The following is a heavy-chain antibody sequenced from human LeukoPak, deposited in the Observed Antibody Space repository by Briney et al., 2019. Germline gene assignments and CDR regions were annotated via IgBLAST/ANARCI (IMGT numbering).Heavy chain of an antibody. Sequence: GGSLRLSCAASGFTFNNYAIHWVRQAPGKGLNWVAVISYDGSKTNYAESVKGRFTISRDNSKNTLFLQMNSLRVDDTAVYYCAKSIPTIAVAVSTRQWGQGTLVTVSS. CDR1: GFTFNNYA. D-gene: IGHD6-19*01. V-gene: IGHV3-30*18. J-gene: IGHJ4*02. CDR2: ISYDGSKT. CDR3: AKSIPTIAVAVSTRQ.